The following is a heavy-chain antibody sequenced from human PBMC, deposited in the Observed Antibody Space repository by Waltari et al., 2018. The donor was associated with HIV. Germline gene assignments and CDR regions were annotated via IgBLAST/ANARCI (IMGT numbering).Heavy chain of an antibody. CDR3: ARKDSSGGNYYYGMDV. J-gene: IGHJ6*02. CDR2: ISSSSIYI. Sequence: EVQLVESGGGLVKPGGSLRLSCAAAGFTLGSYSMTWVRQAPGKGLEWVSSISSSSIYISYADSVKGRFTISRDNANNSLYLQMNSLRAEDTAVYYCARKDSSGGNYYYGMDVWGQGTTVTVSS. V-gene: IGHV3-21*01. CDR1: GFTLGSYS. D-gene: IGHD3-22*01.